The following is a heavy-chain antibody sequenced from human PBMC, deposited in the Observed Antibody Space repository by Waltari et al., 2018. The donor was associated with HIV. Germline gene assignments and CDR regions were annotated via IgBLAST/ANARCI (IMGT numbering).Heavy chain of an antibody. CDR2: VNPNSGGT. Sequence: QAQLVQSGAEVKKPGASVKVSCKASGSTFTSPGYYVHWVRQAPGQGLEWMGWVNPNSGGTVYAQNFQGRVTMTRDTSISTAYMELSRLRSDDTAIYYCAVPWGMTEPTDYWGQGTLVTVSS. CDR1: GSTFTSPGYY. D-gene: IGHD3-16*01. J-gene: IGHJ4*02. CDR3: AVPWGMTEPTDY. V-gene: IGHV1-2*02.